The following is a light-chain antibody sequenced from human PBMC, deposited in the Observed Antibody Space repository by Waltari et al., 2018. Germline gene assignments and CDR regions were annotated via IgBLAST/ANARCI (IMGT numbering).Light chain of an antibody. CDR2: ENT. CDR1: RSNSGKNY. J-gene: IGLJ7*01. Sequence: QSALTQPPSVSAAPGQRVTISCSGGRSNSGKNYVSGYRQFPGTAPKLLIYENTERPSGIPGRFSGSKSGTSATLDITGLQAGDEADYYCGTWDSSLSGAVFGGGTHLTVL. CDR3: GTWDSSLSGAV. V-gene: IGLV1-51*02.